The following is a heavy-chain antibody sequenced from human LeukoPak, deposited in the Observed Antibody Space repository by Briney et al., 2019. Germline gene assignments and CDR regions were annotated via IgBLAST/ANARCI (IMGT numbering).Heavy chain of an antibody. CDR2: IYYSGST. Sequence: SETLSLTCTVSGGSISSNYWSWIRQPPGKGLEWIGYIYYSGSTNYNSSLKRRVTISVDTSKNQFSLKLSSVTAADTAVYYCARHPTGVGRYYFDYWGQGTLVTVSS. V-gene: IGHV4-59*08. CDR1: GGSISSNY. D-gene: IGHD3-10*01. J-gene: IGHJ4*02. CDR3: ARHPTGVGRYYFDY.